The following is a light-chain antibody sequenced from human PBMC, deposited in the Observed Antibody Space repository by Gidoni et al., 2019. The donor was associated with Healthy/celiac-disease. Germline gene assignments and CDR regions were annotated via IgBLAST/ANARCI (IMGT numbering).Light chain of an antibody. CDR3: QQYDNPSYT. CDR2: DAS. J-gene: IGKJ2*01. CDR1: QDISNY. Sequence: DIQMTQSPSSLSASVGDRVTITCQASQDISNYLNWYLQKPGKAPKLLIYDASNLETGVPSRFSGSGSGTDFTFTISSLQPEDIATYYCQQYDNPSYTFGQGTKLEIK. V-gene: IGKV1-33*01.